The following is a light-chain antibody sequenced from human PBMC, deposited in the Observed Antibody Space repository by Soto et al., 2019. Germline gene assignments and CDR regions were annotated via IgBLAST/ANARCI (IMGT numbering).Light chain of an antibody. CDR3: CAYAGSSTFVV. CDR1: SRDVGSYNL. Sequence: QSVLTQPASVSGSAGQSSTIACTGTSRDVGSYNLVSWYQQHPGKDPKLMIYEGSKRPSGVSNRFSGSKSGNTASLTISGLQAEDEADYYCCAYAGSSTFVVFGGGTKLTVL. V-gene: IGLV2-23*03. J-gene: IGLJ2*01. CDR2: EGS.